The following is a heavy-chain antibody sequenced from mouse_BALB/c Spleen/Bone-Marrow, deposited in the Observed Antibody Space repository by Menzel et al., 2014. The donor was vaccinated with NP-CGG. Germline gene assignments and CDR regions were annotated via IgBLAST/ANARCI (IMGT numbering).Heavy chain of an antibody. D-gene: IGHD2-4*01. CDR2: IDPANGNT. Sequence: EAQLVESGAELVKPGASVKLSCTASGFNIKDTYMHWVKQRPEQGLEWIGRIDPANGNTKYDPKFQGKATITADTSSNTAYLQLSSLTSEDTAVYYCARLITTDYWGQGTTLTVSS. V-gene: IGHV14-3*02. CDR3: ARLITTDY. CDR1: GFNIKDTY. J-gene: IGHJ2*01.